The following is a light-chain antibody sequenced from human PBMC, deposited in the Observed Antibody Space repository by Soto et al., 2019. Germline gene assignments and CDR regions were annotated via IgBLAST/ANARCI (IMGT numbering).Light chain of an antibody. CDR3: QQSYTAPSIT. CDR1: QSSSSS. J-gene: IGKJ5*01. CDR2: GVS. V-gene: IGKV1-39*01. Sequence: DIQMTQSPSSLSAPVGDKVTITCRASQSSSSSLNWYQQKSGKAPNLLIYGVSRLQGGVPSRFSGSGSGTDFTLSISSLQPEDFATYYCQQSYTAPSITFGQGTRLEIK.